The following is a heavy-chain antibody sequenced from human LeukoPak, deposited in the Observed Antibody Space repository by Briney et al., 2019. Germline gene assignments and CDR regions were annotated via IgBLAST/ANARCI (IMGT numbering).Heavy chain of an antibody. V-gene: IGHV3-30*02. CDR3: AKISSTAESNFDY. D-gene: IGHD2/OR15-2a*01. J-gene: IGHJ4*02. CDR2: IWPDGSKK. CDR1: GFTFRTYA. Sequence: GGSLRLSCAESGFTFRTYAMQWGRQAPGKGLEWVAFIWPDGSKKYYADSVKGRFAISRENSKNTVYLQMNDLRPEDTALYFCAKISSTAESNFDYWGQGTLLTVSS.